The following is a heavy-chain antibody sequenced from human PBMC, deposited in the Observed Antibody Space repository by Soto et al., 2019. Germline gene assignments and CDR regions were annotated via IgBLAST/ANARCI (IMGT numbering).Heavy chain of an antibody. J-gene: IGHJ6*02. Sequence: SETLSLTCTVSGGSISSGDYYWSWIRQHPGKGLEWIGYIYYSGSTYYNPSLKSRVTISVDTSKNQFSLKLSSATAADTAVYYCARDSGYYYYGMDVWSQGTTVTVSS. D-gene: IGHD1-26*01. CDR1: GGSISSGDYY. CDR2: IYYSGST. V-gene: IGHV4-31*03. CDR3: ARDSGYYYYGMDV.